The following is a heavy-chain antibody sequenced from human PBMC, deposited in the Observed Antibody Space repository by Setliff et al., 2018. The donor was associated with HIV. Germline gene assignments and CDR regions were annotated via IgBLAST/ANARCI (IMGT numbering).Heavy chain of an antibody. V-gene: IGHV1-24*01. D-gene: IGHD6-19*01. CDR3: ATAKEHWLSEGGFDY. CDR1: GYTLSELS. CDR2: FDPEDGDT. J-gene: IGHJ4*02. Sequence: ASVKVSCKVSGYTLSELSIHWVRQVPEKGLEWMGGFDPEDGDTLYAQRLQGRVIMTEDSSTDTAYMELSSLTSDDTAVYYCATAKEHWLSEGGFDYWGQGTLVTVSS.